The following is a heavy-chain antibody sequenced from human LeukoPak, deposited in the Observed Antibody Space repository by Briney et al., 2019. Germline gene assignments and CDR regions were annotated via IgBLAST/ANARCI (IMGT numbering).Heavy chain of an antibody. D-gene: IGHD3-22*01. CDR3: ARRIVVVIETYNWFDP. V-gene: IGHV4-34*01. CDR2: INHSGST. J-gene: IGHJ5*02. CDR1: GGSFSGYY. Sequence: PSETLSLTCAVYGGSFSGYYWRWIRQPPGKGLEWIGEINHSGSTNYNPSLKSRVTISVDTSKNQFSLKLSSVTAADTAVYYCARRIVVVIETYNWFDPWGQGTLVTVSS.